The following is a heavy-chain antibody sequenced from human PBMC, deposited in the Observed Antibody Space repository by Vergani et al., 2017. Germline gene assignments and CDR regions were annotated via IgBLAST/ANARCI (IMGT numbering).Heavy chain of an antibody. CDR3: AKSVAGASADY. CDR1: GFTFSSYA. CDR2: ISGSDGST. D-gene: IGHD1-26*01. V-gene: IGHV3-23*01. J-gene: IGHJ4*02. Sequence: EVQILQSGGGLVQPGGSLRLSCAASGFTFSSYAMSWVRQVPGKGLEWVSVISGSDGSTYYADSVKARFTISRDNYKNTLYLQMNSLRAEDTAVYYCAKSVAGASADYWGQGTLVTVSS.